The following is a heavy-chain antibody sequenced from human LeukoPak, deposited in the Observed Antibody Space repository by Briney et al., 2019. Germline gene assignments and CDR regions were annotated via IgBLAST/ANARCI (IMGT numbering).Heavy chain of an antibody. CDR3: ARQGLLWFGELLPPFDY. Sequence: GESLRISCKGSGYSFTSYWISWVRQMPGKGLEWMGRIDPSDSYTNYSPSFQGHVTISADKSISTAYLQWSSLKASDTARYYCARQGLLWFGELLPPFDYWGQGTLVTVSS. CDR2: IDPSDSYT. V-gene: IGHV5-10-1*01. J-gene: IGHJ4*02. D-gene: IGHD3-10*01. CDR1: GYSFTSYW.